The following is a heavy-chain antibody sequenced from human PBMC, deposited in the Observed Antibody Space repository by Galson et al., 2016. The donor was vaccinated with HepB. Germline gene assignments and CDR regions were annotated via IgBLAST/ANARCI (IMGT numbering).Heavy chain of an antibody. V-gene: IGHV4-39*07. CDR2: ISADGTT. CDR3: ARVEGTNGNYQNPIDY. J-gene: IGHJ4*02. D-gene: IGHD2-8*01. Sequence: SETLSLTCTVSYGSVSSSGYYWGWIRQPPGKGLEWIASISADGTTYSNPSLKSRVSISADVSNNQFSLKLSSVTAADTAVYYCARVEGTNGNYQNPIDYWAREPWSPSRQ. CDR1: YGSVSSSGYY.